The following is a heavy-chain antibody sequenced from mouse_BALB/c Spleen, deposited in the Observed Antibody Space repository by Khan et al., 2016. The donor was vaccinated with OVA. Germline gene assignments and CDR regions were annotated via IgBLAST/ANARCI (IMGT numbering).Heavy chain of an antibody. Sequence: VQLKESGPELMKPGASVKISCKASGYSFTSYYIHWLMQSHGKSLEWIGYIDPFSGGTSYNQKFKGKATLTVDKSSSTAYIHLSILTSEDSAVYYCTRHGYVACFAYWGQGTMLTVSA. CDR1: GYSFTSYY. CDR2: IDPFSGGT. D-gene: IGHD2-2*01. J-gene: IGHJ3*01. CDR3: TRHGYVACFAY. V-gene: IGHV1S135*01.